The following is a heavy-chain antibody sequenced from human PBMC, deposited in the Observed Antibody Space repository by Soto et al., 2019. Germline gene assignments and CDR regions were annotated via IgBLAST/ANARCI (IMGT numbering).Heavy chain of an antibody. CDR2: INAGNGNT. CDR1: GYTFTSYA. CDR3: ARGPLHLGELSQ. J-gene: IGHJ4*02. Sequence: ASVKVSCKASGYTFTSYAMHWVRQAPGQRLEWMGWINAGNGNTKYSQKFQGRVTITRDTSASTAYMELSSLRSEDTAVYYYARGPLHLGELSQWGQGTLVTVSS. D-gene: IGHD3-16*02. V-gene: IGHV1-3*01.